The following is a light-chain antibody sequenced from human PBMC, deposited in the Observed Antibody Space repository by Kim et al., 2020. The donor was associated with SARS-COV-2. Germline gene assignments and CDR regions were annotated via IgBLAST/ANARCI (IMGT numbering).Light chain of an antibody. V-gene: IGKV3-20*01. Sequence: SPGERATLSCRASQSVSSNYLAWYQQKPGQAPRLLIYGASSRATGSPDRFSGSESGTDFTLTITRLEPEDFAVYYCQQYSSSPATFGQGTKVDIK. CDR3: QQYSSSPAT. J-gene: IGKJ1*01. CDR2: GAS. CDR1: QSVSSNY.